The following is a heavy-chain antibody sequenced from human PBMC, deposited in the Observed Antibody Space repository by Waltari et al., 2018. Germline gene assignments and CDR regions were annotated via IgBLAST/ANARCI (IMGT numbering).Heavy chain of an antibody. J-gene: IGHJ4*02. CDR3: ATYPPWGAELYYFDY. D-gene: IGHD3-16*01. CDR2: FDPEDGET. CDR1: GYPLPELS. Sequence: QVQLVQSGAEVKKPGASVKVSCKVSGYPLPELSMPWVRQAPGKGLEWMGGFDPEDGETIYAQKFQGRVTMTEDTSTDTAYMELSSLRSEDTAVYYCATYPPWGAELYYFDYWGQGTLVTVSS. V-gene: IGHV1-24*01.